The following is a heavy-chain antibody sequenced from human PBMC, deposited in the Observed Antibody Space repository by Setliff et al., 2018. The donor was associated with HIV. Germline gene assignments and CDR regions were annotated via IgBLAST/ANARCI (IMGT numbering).Heavy chain of an antibody. CDR2: GHYTGNT. D-gene: IGHD2-21*02. J-gene: IGHJ4*02. CDR3: AREGDGIDF. V-gene: IGHV4-39*02. Sequence: SETLSLTCTVSGGSISSSSYYWGWIRQPPGKGLEWIGSGHYTGNTYTSPSLKSRATISLDASKNKSSLKLTSVTAADTAVYYCAREGDGIDFWGQGTPVTVSS. CDR1: GGSISSSSYY.